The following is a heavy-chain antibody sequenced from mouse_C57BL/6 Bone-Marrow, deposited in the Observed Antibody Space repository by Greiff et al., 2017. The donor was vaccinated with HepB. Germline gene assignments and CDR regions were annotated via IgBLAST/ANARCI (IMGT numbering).Heavy chain of an antibody. V-gene: IGHV14-4*01. Sequence: VQLQQSGAELVRPGASVKLSCTASGFNIKDDYMHWVKQRPEQGLEWIGWIDPENGDTEYASKFQGKATITADTSSNTAYVQLSSLTSEDTAVYYCTTGGYYYGSSPYAMDYWGQGTSVTVSS. CDR1: GFNIKDDY. CDR2: IDPENGDT. CDR3: TTGGYYYGSSPYAMDY. J-gene: IGHJ4*01. D-gene: IGHD1-1*01.